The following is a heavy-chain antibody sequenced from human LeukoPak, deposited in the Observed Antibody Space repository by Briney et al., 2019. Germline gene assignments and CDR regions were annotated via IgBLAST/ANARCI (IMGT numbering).Heavy chain of an antibody. V-gene: IGHV4-34*01. Sequence: SETLSLTCAVYGGSFSGYYWSWIRQPPGKGLEWIGEINHSGSTNYNPSLKSRVTISVDTSKNQFSLKLSSVTAADTAVYYCASEDPDCTNGVCPRRFDYWGQGTLVTVSS. CDR2: INHSGST. D-gene: IGHD2-8*01. CDR3: ASEDPDCTNGVCPRRFDY. CDR1: GGSFSGYY. J-gene: IGHJ4*02.